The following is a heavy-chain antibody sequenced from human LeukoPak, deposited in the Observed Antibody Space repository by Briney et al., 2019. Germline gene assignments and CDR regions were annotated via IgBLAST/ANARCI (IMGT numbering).Heavy chain of an antibody. V-gene: IGHV1-69*04. Sequence: SVKVSCKASGGTLSSYAISWVRQAPGQGLEWMGRIIPILGIANYAQKFQGRVAITADKSTSTAYMELSSLRSEDTAVYYCARDRHDSSGYDDYWGQGTLVTVSS. CDR2: IIPILGIA. J-gene: IGHJ4*02. CDR3: ARDRHDSSGYDDY. D-gene: IGHD3-22*01. CDR1: GGTLSSYA.